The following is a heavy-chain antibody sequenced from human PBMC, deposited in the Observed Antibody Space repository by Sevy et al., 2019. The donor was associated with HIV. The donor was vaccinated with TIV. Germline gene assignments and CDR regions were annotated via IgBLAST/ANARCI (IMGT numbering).Heavy chain of an antibody. J-gene: IGHJ4*02. CDR3: ARGGYYSGNAAYYGLDS. CDR1: GVTFSNYA. CDR2: IWSDVGYQ. V-gene: IGHV3-33*01. D-gene: IGHD3-10*01. Sequence: GGSLRLSCAATGVTFSNYAMHWVRQAPGKGMEWVAIIWSDVGYQYHGDSVKGRFTISRDNSKNTVYLQMHNVRVEETAVYYCARGGYYSGNAAYYGLDSWGQGTLVTVSS.